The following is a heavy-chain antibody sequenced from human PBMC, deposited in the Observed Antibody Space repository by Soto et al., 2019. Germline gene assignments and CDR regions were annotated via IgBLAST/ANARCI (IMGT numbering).Heavy chain of an antibody. V-gene: IGHV6-1*01. CDR3: ARTTSIQWSYMDV. J-gene: IGHJ6*03. CDR2: TYYRSRWYN. CDR1: GDSVSSNSAA. D-gene: IGHD2-15*01. Sequence: QVQLQQSGPGLVRPSQTLSLTCAISGDSVSSNSAAWNWIRQSPSRGLEWLGRTYYRSRWYNDYAVPVKRRITVNPDTSKDQFSLNLTSVTPEDTAVYYCARTTSIQWSYMDVWDKRTTVTVS.